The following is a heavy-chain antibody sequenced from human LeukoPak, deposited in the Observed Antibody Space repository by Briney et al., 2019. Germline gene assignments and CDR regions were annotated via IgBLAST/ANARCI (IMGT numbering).Heavy chain of an antibody. CDR1: GGSISSSPYY. D-gene: IGHD3-3*01. Sequence: SETLSLTCTVSGGSISSSPYYWGWIRQPPGKGLEWIGYIYYSGSTNYNPSLKSRVTISVDTSKNQFSLKLSSVTAADTAVYYCAREAFWSGRVDYWGQGTLVTVSS. J-gene: IGHJ4*02. V-gene: IGHV4-61*01. CDR2: IYYSGST. CDR3: AREAFWSGRVDY.